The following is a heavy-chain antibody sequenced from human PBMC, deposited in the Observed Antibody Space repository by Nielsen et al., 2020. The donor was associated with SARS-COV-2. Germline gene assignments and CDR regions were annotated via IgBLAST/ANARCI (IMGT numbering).Heavy chain of an antibody. CDR1: GGSISSDGHS. V-gene: IGHV4-30-2*01. J-gene: IGHJ6*03. CDR3: ARGDLVVVPSPILGLGPFFYYFYLDV. D-gene: IGHD2-2*01. CDR2: IYPTGNT. Sequence: SETLSLTCAVSGGSISSDGHSWSWVRQPPGKGLEWIGLIYPTGNTRYNPSLKSRVTLSMDKSKRQFSLRLTSVSAADTAVYFCARGDLVVVPSPILGLGPFFYYFYLDVWGKGTTVTVSS.